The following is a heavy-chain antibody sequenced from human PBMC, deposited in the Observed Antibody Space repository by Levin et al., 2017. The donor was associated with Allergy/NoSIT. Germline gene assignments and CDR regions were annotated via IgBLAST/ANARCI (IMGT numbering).Heavy chain of an antibody. CDR2: ISYDGSNK. D-gene: IGHD3-10*01. CDR1: GFTFSSYA. Sequence: GGSLRLSCAASGFTFSSYAMHWVRQAPGKGLEWVAVISYDGSNKYYADSVKGRFTISRDNSKNTLYLQMNSLRAEDTAVYYCARGDFGDWGQGTLVTVSS. CDR3: ARGDFGD. V-gene: IGHV3-30-3*01. J-gene: IGHJ4*02.